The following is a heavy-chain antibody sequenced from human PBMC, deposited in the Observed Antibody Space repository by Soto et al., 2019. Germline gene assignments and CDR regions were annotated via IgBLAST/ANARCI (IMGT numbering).Heavy chain of an antibody. CDR1: GFTFSSYA. CDR3: AKARAADSYGMDV. D-gene: IGHD6-13*01. Sequence: LRLSCAASGFTFSSYAMSWVRQAPGKGLEWVSAISGSGGSTYYADSVKGRFTISRDNSKNTLYLQMNSLRAEDTAVYYCAKARAADSYGMDVWGQGTTVTVSS. J-gene: IGHJ6*02. CDR2: ISGSGGST. V-gene: IGHV3-23*01.